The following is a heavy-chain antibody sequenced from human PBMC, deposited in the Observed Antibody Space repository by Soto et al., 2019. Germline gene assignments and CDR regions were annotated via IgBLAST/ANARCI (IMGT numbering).Heavy chain of an antibody. V-gene: IGHV4-59*01. CDR1: GGSMPSYY. J-gene: IGHJ2*01. D-gene: IGHD3-3*01. CDR3: ARAYFDFTGGYSPYWYSEV. Sequence: SETLSLTCRVSGGSMPSYYWNWLRQSPGKGLEWIGYIDDAGSTKFNPSLRSRVSMSILTSQGQVSLTLDSVTAADTAVYYCARAYFDFTGGYSPYWYSEVWGRGTLVTVSS. CDR2: IDDAGST.